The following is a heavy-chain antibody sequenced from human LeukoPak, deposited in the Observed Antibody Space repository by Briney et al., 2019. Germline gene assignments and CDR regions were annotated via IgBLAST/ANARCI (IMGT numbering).Heavy chain of an antibody. CDR3: ARLIGGSYLGWFDP. CDR2: IYYSGST. Sequence: PSETLSLTCIVSGGSISSSSYYWGWIRQPPGKGLEWIGSIYYSGSTYYNPSLKSRVTISVDTSKNQFSLKLTSVTAADTAVYYCARLIGGSYLGWFDPWGQGTLVTVSS. D-gene: IGHD1-26*01. J-gene: IGHJ5*02. CDR1: GGSISSSSYY. V-gene: IGHV4-39*01.